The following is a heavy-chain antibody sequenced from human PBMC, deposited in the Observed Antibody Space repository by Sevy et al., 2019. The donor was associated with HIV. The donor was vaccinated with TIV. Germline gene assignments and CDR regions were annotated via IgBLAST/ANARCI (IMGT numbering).Heavy chain of an antibody. V-gene: IGHV4-39*01. CDR3: ARSDYGDYPESYYFDY. Sequence: SETLSLTCTVSGGSISSSSYYWGWIRQPPGKGLEWIGSIYYSGSTYYNPSLKSRVTISVDTSKNQFSRKLSSVTAADTAVYYCARSDYGDYPESYYFDYWGQGTLVTVSS. D-gene: IGHD4-17*01. CDR2: IYYSGST. J-gene: IGHJ4*02. CDR1: GGSISSSSYY.